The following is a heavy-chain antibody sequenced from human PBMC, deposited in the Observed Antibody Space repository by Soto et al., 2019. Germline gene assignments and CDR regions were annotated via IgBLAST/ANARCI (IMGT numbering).Heavy chain of an antibody. D-gene: IGHD4-4*01. CDR1: GGSISSSSYY. Sequence: QLQLQESGPGLVKPSETLSLTCTVSGGSISSSSYYWGWIRQPPGKVLEWIGSIYYSGSTYYNPSLKSRVTISVDTSKNQFSLKLSSVTAADTAVYYCARWRRDYIDVAYFDLWGRGTLVTVSS. V-gene: IGHV4-39*01. CDR2: IYYSGST. CDR3: ARWRRDYIDVAYFDL. J-gene: IGHJ2*01.